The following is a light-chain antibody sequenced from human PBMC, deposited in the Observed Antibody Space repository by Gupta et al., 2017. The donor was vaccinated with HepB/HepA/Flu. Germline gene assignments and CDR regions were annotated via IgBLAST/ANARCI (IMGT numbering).Light chain of an antibody. J-gene: IGKJ1*01. Sequence: EIVLTQSPGTLSLSPGDRATLSCRTSQSVSDSQLAWYRQKPGQAPRLLIYAVSMRATGIPDRVSGSGSGTDFTLTSSRLEPEEFAVYYCQQYDSSTWTFGPGTKVEIK. CDR3: QQYDSSTWT. CDR2: AVS. CDR1: QSVSDSQ. V-gene: IGKV3-20*01.